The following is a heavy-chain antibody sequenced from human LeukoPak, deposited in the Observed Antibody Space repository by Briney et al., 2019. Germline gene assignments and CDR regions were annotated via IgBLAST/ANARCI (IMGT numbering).Heavy chain of an antibody. CDR1: GLTFRSYA. CDR2: ISYDGSHK. Sequence: GRSLSLSCAASGLTFRSYAMHWVRQAPGKGLEWVAVISYDGSHKYYADSGKGRFTISRENSKNSLYLQMNRLRPEDTAVYYCAKGPSNSALYVYGGQGTLVTVSS. D-gene: IGHD6-19*01. V-gene: IGHV3-30-3*01. J-gene: IGHJ4*02. CDR3: AKGPSNSALYVY.